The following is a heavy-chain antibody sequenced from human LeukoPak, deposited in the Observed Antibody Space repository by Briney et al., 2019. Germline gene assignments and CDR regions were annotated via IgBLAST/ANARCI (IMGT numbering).Heavy chain of an antibody. CDR2: INHSGST. CDR3: ARLSSAIWGSYRFDY. V-gene: IGHV4-34*01. Sequence: SETLSLTCTVSGSSIGTYSWSWIRQPPGKGLEWIGEINHSGSTNYNPSLKSRVTISVDTSKNQFSLKLSSVTAADTAVYYCARLSSAIWGSYRFDYWGQGTLVTVSS. CDR1: GSSIGTYS. J-gene: IGHJ4*02. D-gene: IGHD3-16*02.